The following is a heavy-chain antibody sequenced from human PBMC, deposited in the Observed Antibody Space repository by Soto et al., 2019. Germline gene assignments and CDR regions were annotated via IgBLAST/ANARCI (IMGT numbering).Heavy chain of an antibody. D-gene: IGHD6-13*01. J-gene: IGHJ4*02. V-gene: IGHV3-9*01. CDR3: AKDTSIAAAGIDY. CDR1: GFMFGDYA. CDR2: ISWNSGSI. Sequence: GGSLRLSCAASGFMFGDYAMHWVRQAPGKGLEWVSGISWNSGSIGYADSVKGRFTTSRDNAKNSLYLQMNSLRAEDTALYYCAKDTSIAAAGIDYWGQGTRVTVSS.